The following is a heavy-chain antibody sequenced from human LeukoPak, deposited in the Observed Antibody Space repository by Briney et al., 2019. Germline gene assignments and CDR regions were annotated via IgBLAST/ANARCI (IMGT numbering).Heavy chain of an antibody. V-gene: IGHV3-48*03. J-gene: IGHJ4*02. Sequence: GGSLRLSCAASRFTFSSYEMNWVRHAPGKGLEWVSYISSSGSTIYYADSVKGRFTISTDNAKNSLYLQMNSLRAEDTAIYYCARGRKYCSSTSCAFHYWRQGTMVTVSS. CDR2: ISSSGSTI. CDR1: RFTFSSYE. CDR3: ARGRKYCSSTSCAFHY. D-gene: IGHD2-2*01.